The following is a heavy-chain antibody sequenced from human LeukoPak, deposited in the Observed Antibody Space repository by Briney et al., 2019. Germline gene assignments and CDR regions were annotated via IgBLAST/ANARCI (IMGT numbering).Heavy chain of an antibody. Sequence: GGSLRLSCAASGFTVSTIYMTWVRQAPGKGLEWVSVIYTDDTTYYAGSVRGRFTISRDSFRNTLYLHMTSVRAEDTAVYYCAKGGMVRGPLPYYNMDVWGQGTTVTVSS. CDR2: IYTDDTT. CDR3: AKGGMVRGPLPYYNMDV. CDR1: GFTVSTIY. V-gene: IGHV3-53*01. D-gene: IGHD3-10*01. J-gene: IGHJ6*02.